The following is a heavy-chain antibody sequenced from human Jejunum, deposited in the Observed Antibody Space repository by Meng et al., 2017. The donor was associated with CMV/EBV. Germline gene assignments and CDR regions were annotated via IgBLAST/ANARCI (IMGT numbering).Heavy chain of an antibody. CDR2: VYFTGGS. V-gene: IGHV4-39*07. J-gene: IGHJ5*02. Sequence: VSGGSISSSSHYWAWIRQPPGKGLEWIGSVYFTGGSYYNLSLKSRVTISLDTSRNQFSLKLNFVTAADTAVYYCARDHAGDVNYFDPWGQGTLVTVSS. CDR3: ARDHAGDVNYFDP. CDR1: GGSISSSSHY. D-gene: IGHD2-21*02.